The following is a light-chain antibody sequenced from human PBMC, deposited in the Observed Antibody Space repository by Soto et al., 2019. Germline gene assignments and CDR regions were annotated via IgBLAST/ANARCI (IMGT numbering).Light chain of an antibody. V-gene: IGKV1-39*01. CDR1: QSISSY. CDR2: AAS. CDR3: HQCYRAPA. Sequence: DIQMTQSPSALSASVGDRVTITCRASQSISSYLNWYQQKPGKAPKLLIYAASSLQSGVPSRFSGSGSGTDFTLTISRLQPEEFPTNSCHQCYRAPAYVQGTKVDIK. J-gene: IGKJ1*01.